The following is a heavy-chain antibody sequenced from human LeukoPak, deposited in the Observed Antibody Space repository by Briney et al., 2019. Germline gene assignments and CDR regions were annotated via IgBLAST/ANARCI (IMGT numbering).Heavy chain of an antibody. Sequence: ASVKVSRKASGYTFTSYNIGWVRQAPGQGLEWMGWISGYNGHTNYARRLQGRVTMTTDTSTSTAYLEVRSLRSDNTAVFYCACRWTTMTDDYFDYWGQGTLVIVSS. CDR3: ACRWTTMTDDYFDY. CDR2: ISGYNGHT. CDR1: GYTFTSYN. D-gene: IGHD4-17*01. V-gene: IGHV1-18*04. J-gene: IGHJ4*02.